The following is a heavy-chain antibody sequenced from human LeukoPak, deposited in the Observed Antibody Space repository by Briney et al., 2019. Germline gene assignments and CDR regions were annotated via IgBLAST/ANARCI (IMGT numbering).Heavy chain of an antibody. D-gene: IGHD3-10*01. CDR1: GGTFSHYA. Sequence: ASVRVSCKVSGGTFSHYAITWVRQAPGQGPEWMGGIIPMIDTRSNAQKFQDRVTITADKSTNTAYMELSSLRSDDTAVYYCARGRVTRGVMIHYYGMDVWGKGTTVTVSS. CDR3: ARGRVTRGVMIHYYGMDV. J-gene: IGHJ6*04. V-gene: IGHV1-69*06. CDR2: IIPMIDTR.